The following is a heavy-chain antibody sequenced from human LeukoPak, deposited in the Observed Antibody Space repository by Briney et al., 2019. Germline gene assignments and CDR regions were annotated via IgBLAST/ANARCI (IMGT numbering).Heavy chain of an antibody. Sequence: GASVKVSCKASGYIFTKYVVHWVRQAPGQRPDWMGWIKAGNGDAKYSQNFQDRLTITRDTSASTVYMELSSLTSEDTALYYCARDDCGGTCYPGGYWGQGTLVTVSS. J-gene: IGHJ4*02. V-gene: IGHV1-3*01. D-gene: IGHD2-21*02. CDR3: ARDDCGGTCYPGGY. CDR1: GYIFTKYV. CDR2: IKAGNGDA.